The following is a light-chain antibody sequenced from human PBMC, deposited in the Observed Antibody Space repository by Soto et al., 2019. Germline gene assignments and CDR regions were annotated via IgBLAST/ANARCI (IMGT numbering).Light chain of an antibody. J-gene: IGKJ5*01. CDR2: DAS. V-gene: IGKV3D-11*02. CDR3: QQRRSWQVT. CDR1: QSINTY. Sequence: ENVLTQSPATLSFSPGEGATPSCRASQSINTYLAWYQQKPGQAPRLLIYDASKRATGIPARFSGSGSGTNFTLTISSLEPEDFAVYYCQQRRSWQVTFGQGTRLEIK.